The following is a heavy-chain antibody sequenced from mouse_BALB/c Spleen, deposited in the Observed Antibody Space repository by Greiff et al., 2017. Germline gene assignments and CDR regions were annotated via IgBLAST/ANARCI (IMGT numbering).Heavy chain of an antibody. Sequence: QVQLQQSGPGLVQPSQSLSITCTVSGFSLTSYGVHWVRQSPGKGLEWLGVIWSGGSTDYNAAFISRLSISKDNSKSQVFFKMNSLQANDTAIYYCARMAYYRYDGYFDYWGQGTTLTVSS. CDR2: IWSGGST. CDR1: GFSLTSYG. V-gene: IGHV2-2*02. D-gene: IGHD2-14*01. J-gene: IGHJ2*01. CDR3: ARMAYYRYDGYFDY.